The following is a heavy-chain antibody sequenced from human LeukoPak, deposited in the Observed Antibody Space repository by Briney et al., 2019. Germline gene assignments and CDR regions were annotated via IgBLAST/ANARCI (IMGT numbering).Heavy chain of an antibody. CDR2: ITTGGSM. CDR3: ARVRRDILTGYYH. CDR1: GFTSSKYE. Sequence: PRGSLRLSCAVSGFTSSKYEMTCVRLAPGKGLEWVSHITTGGSMYYTDSVKGRFAVSRDNAKNSLYLHMNSLRAEDTAVYYCARVRRDILTGYYHWGQGTLVTVSS. D-gene: IGHD3-9*01. V-gene: IGHV3-48*03. J-gene: IGHJ5*02.